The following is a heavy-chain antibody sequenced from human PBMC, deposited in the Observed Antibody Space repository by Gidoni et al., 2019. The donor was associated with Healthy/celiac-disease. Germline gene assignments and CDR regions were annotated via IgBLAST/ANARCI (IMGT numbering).Heavy chain of an antibody. CDR3: ARQGWNGNFWFDY. D-gene: IGHD1-1*01. Sequence: QVQLVQSGAEVKKPGSSAKVSCKASGGTFSSYAISWVRQATGQRLEWMGGIIPIFGTANCAQKFQGRVTITADESTSTAYMELSSLRSEDTAVYYCARQGWNGNFWFDYWGQGTLVTVSS. CDR2: IIPIFGTA. V-gene: IGHV1-69*01. J-gene: IGHJ4*02. CDR1: GGTFSSYA.